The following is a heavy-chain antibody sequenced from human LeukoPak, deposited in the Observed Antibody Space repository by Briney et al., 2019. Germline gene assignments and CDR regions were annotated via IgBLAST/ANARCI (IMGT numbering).Heavy chain of an antibody. CDR3: ARGIESSTSWIDP. D-gene: IGHD2-2*01. CDR2: IYYSGST. CDR1: GGSITGFY. V-gene: IGHV4-59*01. Sequence: SETLSLTCTVSGGSITGFYWSWIRQPPGKGLEWIGFIYYSGSTNYNPSLKSRVTISVDTSKNQFSLKLSSVTAADTAVYYCARGIESSTSWIDPWGQGTLVTVSS. J-gene: IGHJ5*02.